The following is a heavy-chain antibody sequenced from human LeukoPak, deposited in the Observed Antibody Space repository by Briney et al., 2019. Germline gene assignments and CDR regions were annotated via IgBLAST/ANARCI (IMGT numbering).Heavy chain of an antibody. CDR3: ARVYYDILTGCEYFDY. D-gene: IGHD3-9*01. V-gene: IGHV3-7*01. J-gene: IGHJ4*02. Sequence: GGSLRLSCAASGFTFSSYWMSWVRQAPGKGLEWVANIKKDGSEKYYVDSVKGRFTISRDNAKKSLYLQMNSLRAEDTAVYYCARVYYDILTGCEYFDYWGQGTLVTVSS. CDR1: GFTFSSYW. CDR2: IKKDGSEK.